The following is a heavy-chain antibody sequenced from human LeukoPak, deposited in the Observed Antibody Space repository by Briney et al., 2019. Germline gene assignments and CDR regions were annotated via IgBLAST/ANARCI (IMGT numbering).Heavy chain of an antibody. CDR1: GGSISNGDYY. V-gene: IGHV4-31*03. CDR3: ARADFRGGYFASFDY. D-gene: IGHD3-3*01. CDR2: IYYSGSA. J-gene: IGHJ4*02. Sequence: SETLSLTCSVSGGSISNGDYYWSWIRQHPEKGLGWIGYIYYSGSAYHNPSLKGRVTVSIDTTKNQFSLRLSSVTAADTAVYYCARADFRGGYFASFDYWGQGTLVTVSS.